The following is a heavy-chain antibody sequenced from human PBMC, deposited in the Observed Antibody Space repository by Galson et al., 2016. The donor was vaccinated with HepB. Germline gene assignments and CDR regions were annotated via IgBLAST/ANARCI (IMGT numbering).Heavy chain of an antibody. CDR1: GFTFSSYA. J-gene: IGHJ6*03. CDR2: ISGSGGST. D-gene: IGHD6-13*01. CDR3: AKSINIRWYSQDVLTYAMDV. Sequence: SLRLSCAASGFTFSSYAMTWVRQAPGKGLEWVSAISGSGGSTYYADSVKGRFTISRDNSKNSLYLRMNSLRAEDTAVYYCAKSINIRWYSQDVLTYAMDVWGKGTTVTVSS. V-gene: IGHV3-23*01.